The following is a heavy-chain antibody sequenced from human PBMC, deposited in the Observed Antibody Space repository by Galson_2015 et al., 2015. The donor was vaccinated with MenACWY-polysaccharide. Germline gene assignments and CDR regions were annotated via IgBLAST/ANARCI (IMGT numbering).Heavy chain of an antibody. V-gene: IGHV3-7*01. CDR1: GFTFSTYW. D-gene: IGHD3-10*01. CDR3: ARDQRGSGSWSWFDP. CDR2: IKKDGSEK. Sequence: SLRLSCAASGFTFSTYWMTWVRQAPGKGLEWVANIKKDGSEKYYVASVGGRFTISRDNAKNSLYLQMNSLRAEDTAIYYCARDQRGSGSWSWFDPWGQGTLVTVSS. J-gene: IGHJ5*02.